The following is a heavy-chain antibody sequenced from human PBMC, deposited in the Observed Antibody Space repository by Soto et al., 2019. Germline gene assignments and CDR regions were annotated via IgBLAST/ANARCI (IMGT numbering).Heavy chain of an antibody. CDR2: VYSSGAT. V-gene: IGHV4-4*07. Sequence: QVQLQESGPGLVKPSETLSLTCTVSGDSVSNYYWSWIRQPAGRGLEWIGRVYSSGATNYNPSLNGRVTMSVDTSRNQFSLRLSSVTAADTAIYYCTKVPNWNYYYCGVDVWGQGTAVTVSS. CDR3: TKVPNWNYYYCGVDV. J-gene: IGHJ6*02. D-gene: IGHD1-20*01. CDR1: GDSVSNYY.